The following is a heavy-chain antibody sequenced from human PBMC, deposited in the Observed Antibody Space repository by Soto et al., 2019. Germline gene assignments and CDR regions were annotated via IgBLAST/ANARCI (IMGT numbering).Heavy chain of an antibody. CDR3: AIDALVRGVHPPDY. D-gene: IGHD3-10*01. V-gene: IGHV3-33*03. Sequence: QVQLAESGGGVVQSGRSLRLSCAASGFALSSFDMHWVRQAPGKGLEWVAVIWYDGSNEYYVDSVKGRFTISRDNSKNSLYLQMNSLRVEDTAVYYCAIDALVRGVHPPDYWGQGTLVTVSS. CDR1: GFALSSFD. J-gene: IGHJ4*02. CDR2: IWYDGSNE.